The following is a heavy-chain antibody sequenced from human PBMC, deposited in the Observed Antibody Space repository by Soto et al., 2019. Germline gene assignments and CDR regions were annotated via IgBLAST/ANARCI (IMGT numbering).Heavy chain of an antibody. D-gene: IGHD2-2*01. J-gene: IGHJ5*02. CDR3: AAEFPDCSSTSCRVP. CDR1: GFTFTSSA. CDR2: IVVGSGNT. Sequence: ASVKVSCKASGFTFTSSAVQWVRQARGQRLEWIGWIVVGSGNTNYAQKFQERVTITRDMSTSTAYMEMSSLRSEDTAVYYCAAEFPDCSSTSCRVPWGQGTLVTVSS. V-gene: IGHV1-58*01.